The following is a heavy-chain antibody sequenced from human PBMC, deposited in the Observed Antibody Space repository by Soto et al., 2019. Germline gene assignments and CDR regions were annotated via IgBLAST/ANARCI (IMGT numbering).Heavy chain of an antibody. Sequence: GGSLRLSCAASGFTLGKYTMGWVRQAPGKGLEWVAESYSSGGTEYADSVKGRFTISRDNSKNTLFLQMNSLAVGDTALYYCARDRDPDGIWTFDSWGQGTLVTVS. CDR2: SYSSGGT. J-gene: IGHJ4*02. CDR1: GFTLGKYT. CDR3: ARDRDPDGIWTFDS. D-gene: IGHD3-9*01. V-gene: IGHV3-53*01.